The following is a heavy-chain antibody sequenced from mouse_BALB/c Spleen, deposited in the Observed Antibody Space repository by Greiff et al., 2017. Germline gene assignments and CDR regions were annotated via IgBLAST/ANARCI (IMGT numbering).Heavy chain of an antibody. V-gene: IGHV14-3*02. CDR3: AYGYEGDWYFDV. CDR1: GFNIKDTY. CDR2: IDPANGNT. Sequence: EVQLQQSGAELVKPGASVKLSCTASGFNIKDTYMHWVKQRPEQGLEWIGRIDPANGNTKYDPKFQGKATITADTSSNTAYLQLSSLTSEDTAVYYCAYGYEGDWYFDVWGAGTTVTVSS. J-gene: IGHJ1*01. D-gene: IGHD2-2*01.